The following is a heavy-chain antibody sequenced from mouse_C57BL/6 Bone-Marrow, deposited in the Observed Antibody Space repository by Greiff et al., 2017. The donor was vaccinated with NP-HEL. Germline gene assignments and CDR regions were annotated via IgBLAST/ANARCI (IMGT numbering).Heavy chain of an antibody. V-gene: IGHV5-16*01. Sequence: EVKLMESEGGLVQPGSSMTLSCTASGFTFSDYYMAWVRQVPEKGLEWVANINYDGSSTYYLDSLKSRFIISRDNAKNILYLQMSSLKSEDTATYYCARDRGIQYYFDYWGQGTTLTVSS. CDR3: ARDRGIQYYFDY. J-gene: IGHJ2*01. CDR1: GFTFSDYY. CDR2: INYDGSST. D-gene: IGHD3-3*01.